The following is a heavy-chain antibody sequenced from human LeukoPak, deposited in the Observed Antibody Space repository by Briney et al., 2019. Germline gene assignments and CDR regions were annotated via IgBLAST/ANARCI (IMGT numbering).Heavy chain of an antibody. CDR3: ARAMDV. CDR2: ISGSGGST. CDR1: GFTFSSYA. Sequence: PGGSLRLSCAASGFTFSSYAMSWVRQAPGKGLEVSGISGSGGSTYYADSVKGRFTISRDNSKNTLYLQMNSLRAEDTAVYYCARAMDVWGQGTAVTVSS. V-gene: IGHV3-23*01. J-gene: IGHJ6*02.